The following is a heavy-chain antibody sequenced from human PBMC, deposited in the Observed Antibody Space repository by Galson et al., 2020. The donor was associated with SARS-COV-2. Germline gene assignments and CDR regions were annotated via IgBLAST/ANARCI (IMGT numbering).Heavy chain of an antibody. D-gene: IGHD3-16*01. Sequence: SETLSLTCTVSGGSVRRSTYYWGWIRQPPGKGLEWIGNIHYSGTTYFNSSLKGRVTISVDTSNNQFSLNLNSVTPADTATYYCALHVRYYDSRVDYWGQGALVTVSS. CDR3: ALHVRYYDSRVDY. CDR2: IHYSGTT. V-gene: IGHV4-39*01. CDR1: GGSVRRSTYY. J-gene: IGHJ4*02.